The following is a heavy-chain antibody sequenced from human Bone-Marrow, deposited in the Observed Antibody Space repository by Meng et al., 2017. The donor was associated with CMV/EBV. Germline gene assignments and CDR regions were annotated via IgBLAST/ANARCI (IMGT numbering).Heavy chain of an antibody. J-gene: IGHJ6*02. CDR3: ARGWSSGWPYYYYYGMDV. CDR2: IGTAGDT. Sequence: GGSLRLFCAACGFTFSSYDMHWVRQATGKGLEWVSAIGTAGDTYYPGSVKGRFTISRENAKNSLYLQMNSLRAGDTAVYYCARGWSSGWPYYYYYGMDVWGQGTTVTFSS. D-gene: IGHD6-19*01. CDR1: GFTFSSYD. V-gene: IGHV3-13*01.